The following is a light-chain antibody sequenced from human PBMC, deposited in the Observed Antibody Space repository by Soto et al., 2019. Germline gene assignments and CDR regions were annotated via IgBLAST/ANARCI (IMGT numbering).Light chain of an antibody. CDR1: QSISSW. CDR2: KAS. CDR3: QQYNSYPYT. V-gene: IGKV1-5*03. Sequence: DIQMTQSPSTLFASVGDRVTITCRASQSISSWLAWYQQKPGKAPKVLIYKASSLESGVPSRFSGSGSGTEFTLTISSLQPDDFATYYCQQYNSYPYTFDQGTKLEIK. J-gene: IGKJ2*01.